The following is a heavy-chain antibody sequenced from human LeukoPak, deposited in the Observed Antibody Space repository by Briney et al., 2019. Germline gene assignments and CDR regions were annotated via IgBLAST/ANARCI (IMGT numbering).Heavy chain of an antibody. D-gene: IGHD3-22*01. CDR1: GFTFGDYA. CDR2: IRSKAYGGTT. J-gene: IGHJ4*02. V-gene: IGHV3-49*04. Sequence: GGSLRLSCTASGFTFGDYAMSWVRQAPGKGLEWVGFIRSKAYGGTTEYAASVKGRFTISRDDSKSIAYLQMNSLKTEDTAVYYCTRDVSYYYDSSGYYSHWGQGTLVTVSS. CDR3: TRDVSYYYDSSGYYSH.